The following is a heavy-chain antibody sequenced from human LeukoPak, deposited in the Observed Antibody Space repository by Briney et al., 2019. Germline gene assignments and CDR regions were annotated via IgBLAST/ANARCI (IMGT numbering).Heavy chain of an antibody. J-gene: IGHJ4*02. D-gene: IGHD3-22*01. CDR3: ASYNYYDSSGYDY. Sequence: PSETLSLTCTVSGGSISSSSYYWGWIRQPPGKGLEWIGSIYYSGSTYYNPSLKSRVTISVDTSKNQFSLKLSSVTAADTAVYYCASYNYYDSSGYDYWGQGTLVTVSS. CDR1: GGSISSSSYY. CDR2: IYYSGST. V-gene: IGHV4-39*07.